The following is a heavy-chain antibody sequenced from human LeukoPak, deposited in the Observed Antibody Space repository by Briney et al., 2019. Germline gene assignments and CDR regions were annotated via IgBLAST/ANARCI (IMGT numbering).Heavy chain of an antibody. CDR2: LTDSGETT. J-gene: IGHJ4*02. D-gene: IGHD2-15*01. CDR1: GFTFSKFA. V-gene: IGHV3-23*01. CDR3: AKDLGGEEIFGY. Sequence: PGGSLRLSCAASGFTFSKFAMYWVRQAPGRGLEWVSALTDSGETTYYADSVRGRFTISRDNTKNTLYLQMNSLRSDDTALYYCAKDLGGEEIFGYWGQGTLVTVSS.